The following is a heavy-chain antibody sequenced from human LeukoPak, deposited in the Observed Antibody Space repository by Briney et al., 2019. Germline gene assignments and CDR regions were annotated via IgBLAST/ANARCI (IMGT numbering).Heavy chain of an antibody. CDR2: IIPIFGTA. CDR3: ARDGDQDSSGYYPDAFDI. V-gene: IGHV1-69*05. D-gene: IGHD3-22*01. CDR1: GGTFSSYA. Sequence: EASVKVSCKASGGTFSSYAISWVRQAPGQGLEWMGGIIPIFGTANYAQKFQGRVTITTDESTSTAYMELSSLRSEDTAVCYCARDGDQDSSGYYPDAFDIWGQGTMVTVSS. J-gene: IGHJ3*02.